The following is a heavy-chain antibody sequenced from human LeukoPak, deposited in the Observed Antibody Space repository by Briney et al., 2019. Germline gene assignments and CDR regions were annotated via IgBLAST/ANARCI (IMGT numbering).Heavy chain of an antibody. D-gene: IGHD1-1*01. J-gene: IGHJ4*02. Sequence: GGSLRLSCAACGFTFSDHWMHWVRHAPGKGLEWVGRIKSETDGGTTDYAAPVKGRFSVSRDPSANTLYLQMNCLTTADTAVSCCAIHILKTTAIVSFDCWGQGTLVTVSS. CDR3: AIHILKTTAIVSFDC. V-gene: IGHV3-15*01. CDR1: GFTFSDHW. CDR2: IKSETDGGTT.